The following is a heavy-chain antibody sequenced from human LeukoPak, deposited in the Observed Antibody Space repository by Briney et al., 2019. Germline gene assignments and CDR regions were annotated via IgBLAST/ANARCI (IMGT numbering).Heavy chain of an antibody. CDR1: GFIFSDHW. Sequence: GGSLRLSCAASGFIFSDHWMHWVRQAPGKGLEWVGHTRNKANNNATDYAASVKGRFTISRDDSRNSVYLQMNSLKTEDTAVYYCTRWRSGTSDWGQGTLVTVSS. D-gene: IGHD4-23*01. CDR2: TRNKANNNAT. J-gene: IGHJ4*02. CDR3: TRWRSGTSD. V-gene: IGHV3-72*01.